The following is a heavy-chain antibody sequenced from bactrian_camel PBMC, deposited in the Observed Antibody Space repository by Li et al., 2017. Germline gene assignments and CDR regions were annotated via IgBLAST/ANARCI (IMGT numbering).Heavy chain of an antibody. V-gene: IGHV3S40*01. CDR3: AAAEDCLPVELGAGFGDEWRY. CDR1: GFTFGNSH. D-gene: IGHD5*01. J-gene: IGHJ4*01. Sequence: VQLVESGGDLVQPGGSLRLSCTGSGFTFGNSHMTWVRQAPGTKREGVAAMTTDGDHTYVADSVKGRFSISQGNARNVVQLRMKTLKPEDTAMYYCAAAEDCLPVELGAGFGDEWRYWGQGTQVTVS. CDR2: MTTDGDHT.